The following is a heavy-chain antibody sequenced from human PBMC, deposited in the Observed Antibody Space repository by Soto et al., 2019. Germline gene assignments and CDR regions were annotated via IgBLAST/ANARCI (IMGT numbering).Heavy chain of an antibody. CDR2: ISSSSSYI. V-gene: IGHV3-21*01. CDR3: ARDANYDILTGYYSISWYYGMDV. D-gene: IGHD3-9*01. J-gene: IGHJ6*02. CDR1: GFTFSSYS. Sequence: KPGGSLGLSCAASGFTFSSYSMNWVRQAPGKGLEWVSSISSSSSYIYYADSVKGRFTISRDNAKNSLYLQMNSLRAEDTAVYYCARDANYDILTGYYSISWYYGMDVWGQGTTVTVS.